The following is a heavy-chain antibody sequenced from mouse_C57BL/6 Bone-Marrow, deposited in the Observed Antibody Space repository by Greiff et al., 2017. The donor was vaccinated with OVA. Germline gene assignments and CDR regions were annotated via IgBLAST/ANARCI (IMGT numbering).Heavy chain of an antibody. J-gene: IGHJ3*01. CDR2: IHPGDGDT. V-gene: IGHV1-80*01. D-gene: IGHD1-1*01. Sequence: QVQLQQSGAELVKPGASVKISCKASGYAFSSYWMNWVKQRPGKGLEWIGQIHPGDGDTNYNGKFKGKATLTADKSSSTAYMQLRSLDSEDSAVYFCASGSYGSPWFAYWGQGTLVTVSA. CDR3: ASGSYGSPWFAY. CDR1: GYAFSSYW.